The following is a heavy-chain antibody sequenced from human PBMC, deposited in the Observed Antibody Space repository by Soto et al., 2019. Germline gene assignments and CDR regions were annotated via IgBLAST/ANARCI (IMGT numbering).Heavy chain of an antibody. CDR1: GFTFSTYW. V-gene: IGHV3-7*01. CDR2: IRQDGGEK. J-gene: IGHJ4*02. D-gene: IGHD6-19*01. CDR3: VRDGSSAWHFAS. Sequence: GGSLRLSCEASGFTFSTYWMSWVRQAPGKGLEWVANIRQDGGEKYLVDSVQGRFSITRDNAENSLYLQMNSLRGEDTAVYYCVRDGSSAWHFASCGQGTLVTVSS.